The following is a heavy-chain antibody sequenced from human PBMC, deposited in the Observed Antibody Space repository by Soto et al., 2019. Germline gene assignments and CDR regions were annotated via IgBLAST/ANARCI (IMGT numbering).Heavy chain of an antibody. J-gene: IGHJ6*02. CDR2: ISYDGSNK. D-gene: IGHD3-9*01. Sequence: GGSLRLSCVGSGFTFNGYALHWVRQAPGKGLQWVAVISYDGSNKNYAESVKGRFTISRDNSKNTVYLQVKSLTTEDTAVYYCVRDEGTGTNTNYYYTMDVWGPGTTVTVSS. CDR1: GFTFNGYA. V-gene: IGHV3-30-3*01. CDR3: VRDEGTGTNTNYYYTMDV.